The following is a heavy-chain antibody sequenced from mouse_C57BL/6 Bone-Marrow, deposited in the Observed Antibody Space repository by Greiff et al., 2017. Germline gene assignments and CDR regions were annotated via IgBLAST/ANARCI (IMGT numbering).Heavy chain of an antibody. CDR1: GYTFTSYW. D-gene: IGHD3-2*02. V-gene: IGHV1-64*01. J-gene: IGHJ4*01. CDR2: IHPTSGST. CDR3: ARNSSGYDYAMDY. Sequence: QVQLQQPGAELVKPGASVKLSCTASGYTFTSYWMHWVKQRPGQGLEWIGMIHPTSGSTNYNEKFKSKATLTVDKSSSTAYMQLSSLTSEDSAVYYCARNSSGYDYAMDYWGQGTSVTVSS.